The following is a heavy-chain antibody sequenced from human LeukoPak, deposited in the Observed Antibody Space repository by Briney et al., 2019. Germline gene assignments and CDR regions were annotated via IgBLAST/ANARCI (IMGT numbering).Heavy chain of an antibody. CDR2: ISDSGST. J-gene: IGHJ5*02. V-gene: IGHV4-59*01. Sequence: WETLSLTCTVSGDSISTYYWTWIRQPPGKGLEWIGYISDSGSTNYNPSLKSRVTISLDTSKNQFSLKLISLTAADTVAYYCARVEYGDYGWFDPWGQGTLVTVSS. CDR1: GDSISTYY. D-gene: IGHD4-17*01. CDR3: ARVEYGDYGWFDP.